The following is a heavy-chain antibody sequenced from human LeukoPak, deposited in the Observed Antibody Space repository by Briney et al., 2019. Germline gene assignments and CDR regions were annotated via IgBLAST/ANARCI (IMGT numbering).Heavy chain of an antibody. CDR1: GDSVSRSDSY. CDR3: ARRRYYDGSGYLE. J-gene: IGHJ1*01. CDR2: IYYSGRA. D-gene: IGHD3-22*01. Sequence: SETLSLTCSVSGDSVSRSDSYWDWIRQPPGKGLEWIGTIYYSGRAYYSPSLKSRVTMSVDPSNNQFSLNLRSVTAADTAVYYCARRRYYDGSGYLEWGQGTLLSVSS. V-gene: IGHV4-39*01.